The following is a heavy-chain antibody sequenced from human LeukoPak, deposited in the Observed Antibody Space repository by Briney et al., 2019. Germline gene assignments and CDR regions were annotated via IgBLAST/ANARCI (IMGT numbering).Heavy chain of an antibody. J-gene: IGHJ3*02. D-gene: IGHD6-6*01. V-gene: IGHV3-48*01. CDR1: GFTFSSYS. Sequence: GGSLRLSCAASGFTFSSYSMNWVRQAPGKGLEWVSYISSSSSTIYYADSVKGRFTISRDNAKNSLYLQMNSLRAEDTAVYYCAREGDSSSSGNAFDIWGQGTMVTVSS. CDR3: AREGDSSSSGNAFDI. CDR2: ISSSSSTI.